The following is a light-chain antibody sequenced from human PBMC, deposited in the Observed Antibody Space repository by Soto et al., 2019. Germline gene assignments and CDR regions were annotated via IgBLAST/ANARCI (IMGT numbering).Light chain of an antibody. CDR1: GLPKNY. CDR3: FSAADTNRVI. Sequence: SYELTQPSSVSVSPGQTARITCSGDGLPKNYARWFQQKAGQAPVLLLYKDRERPSGIPERFSGSSSGTTVTLTISGAQVEDEADYYCFSAADTNRVIFGGGTKLTVL. V-gene: IGLV3-27*01. J-gene: IGLJ2*01. CDR2: KDR.